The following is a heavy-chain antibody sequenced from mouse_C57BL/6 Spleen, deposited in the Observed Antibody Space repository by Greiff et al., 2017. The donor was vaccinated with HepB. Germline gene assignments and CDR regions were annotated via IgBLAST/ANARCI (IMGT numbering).Heavy chain of an antibody. CDR1: GYAFTNYL. Sequence: VQLQQSGAELVRPGTSVKVSCKASGYAFTNYLIEWVKQRPGQGLEWIGVINPGSGGTNYNEKFKGKATLTADKSSSTAYMQLSSLTSEDSAVNFCARRDGSRDYFDYWGQGTTLTVSS. D-gene: IGHD1-1*01. V-gene: IGHV1-54*01. J-gene: IGHJ2*01. CDR2: INPGSGGT. CDR3: ARRDGSRDYFDY.